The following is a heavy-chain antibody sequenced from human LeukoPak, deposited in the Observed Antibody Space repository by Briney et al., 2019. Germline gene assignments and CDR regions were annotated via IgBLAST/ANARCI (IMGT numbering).Heavy chain of an antibody. V-gene: IGHV3-66*02. CDR1: GFTLSSNY. Sequence: GGSLRLSCAASGFTLSSNYMSWVRQAPGKGLEWVSVIYSSGNTYYPDSVKDRFTISRDNSKNTMYLQMNSLRTEDTAVYYCARRRSSSWGIDYWGQGTLVTVSS. CDR3: ARRRSSSWGIDY. J-gene: IGHJ4*02. D-gene: IGHD6-13*01. CDR2: IYSSGNT.